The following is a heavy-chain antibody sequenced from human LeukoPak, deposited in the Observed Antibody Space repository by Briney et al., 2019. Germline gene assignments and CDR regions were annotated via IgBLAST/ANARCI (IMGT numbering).Heavy chain of an antibody. CDR2: INPNNGGT. CDR3: ARQRHNGLDV. J-gene: IGHJ6*02. D-gene: IGHD2-21*01. CDR1: GYTFTDDY. V-gene: IGHV1-2*04. Sequence: ASVKVSCKASGYTFTDDYIHWVRQAPGQGLEWMGWINPNNGGTNYAQKFQGWVTVTRDTSITTAYMELSSPRSDDTAIYYCARQRHNGLDVWGQGTTVTVSS.